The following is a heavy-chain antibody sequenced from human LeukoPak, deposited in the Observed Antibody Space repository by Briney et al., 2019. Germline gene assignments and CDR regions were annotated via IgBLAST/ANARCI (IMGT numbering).Heavy chain of an antibody. CDR3: ARGRSYYDILTGYYQPPPRFDY. Sequence: PSETLSLTCAVYGGSFSGYYWSWIRQPPGKGLEWIGEINHSGSTKYNPSLKSQVTISVDTSKNQFSLKLSSVTAADTAVYYCARGRSYYDILTGYYQPPPRFDYWGQGTLVTVSS. CDR1: GGSFSGYY. D-gene: IGHD3-9*01. CDR2: INHSGST. V-gene: IGHV4-34*01. J-gene: IGHJ4*02.